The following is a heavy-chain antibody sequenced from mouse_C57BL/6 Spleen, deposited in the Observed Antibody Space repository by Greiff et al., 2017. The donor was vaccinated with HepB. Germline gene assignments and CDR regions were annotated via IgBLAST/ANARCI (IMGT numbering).Heavy chain of an antibody. J-gene: IGHJ1*03. D-gene: IGHD2-12*01. Sequence: VQLVESGPGLVQPSQSLSITCTVSGFSLTSYGVHWVRQSPGKGLEWLGVIWRGGSTDYNAAFMSRLSITKDNSKSQVFFKMNSLQADDTAIYYCAKGEYDRDWYFDVWGTGTTVTVSS. CDR3: AKGEYDRDWYFDV. CDR2: IWRGGST. V-gene: IGHV2-5*01. CDR1: GFSLTSYG.